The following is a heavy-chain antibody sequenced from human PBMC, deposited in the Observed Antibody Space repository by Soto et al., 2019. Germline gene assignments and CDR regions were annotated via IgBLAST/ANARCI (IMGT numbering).Heavy chain of an antibody. CDR1: GGSITSSGYY. CDR2: TSNSGST. V-gene: IGHV4-31*03. J-gene: IGHJ4*02. D-gene: IGHD2-2*01. Sequence: QVQRQESGPGLVKPSQILSLTCTVSGGSITSSGYYWSWIRQHPGEGLEWIGFTSNSGSTSYNPSLKSRVTISVDTSSNQFSLNLKSVTAADTAVYYCARGGGSTKVDYWGQGTLVTVSP. CDR3: ARGGGSTKVDY.